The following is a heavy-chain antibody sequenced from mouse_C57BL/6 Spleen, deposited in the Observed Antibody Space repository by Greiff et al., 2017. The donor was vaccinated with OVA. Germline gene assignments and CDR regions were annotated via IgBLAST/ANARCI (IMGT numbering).Heavy chain of an antibody. V-gene: IGHV14-4*01. Sequence: EVQLQQSGAELVRPGASVKLSCTASGFNIKDDYMHWVKQRPEQGLEWIGWIDPENGDTEYASKFKGKAILTADKSSSTAYMELRSLTSEDSAVYYGTGLYYGSSSFAYWGQGTLVTVSA. D-gene: IGHD1-1*01. CDR1: GFNIKDDY. CDR2: IDPENGDT. J-gene: IGHJ3*01. CDR3: TGLYYGSSSFAY.